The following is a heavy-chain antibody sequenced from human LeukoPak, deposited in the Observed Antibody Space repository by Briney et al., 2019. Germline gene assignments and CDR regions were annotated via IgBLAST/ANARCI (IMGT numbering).Heavy chain of an antibody. D-gene: IGHD3-22*01. CDR2: IYPGDSDT. J-gene: IGHJ4*02. CDR1: GYSFTSYW. V-gene: IGHV5-51*01. CDR3: ARTYYYDCSGYFAPPAY. Sequence: GESLKISCQGSGYSFTSYWIAWVRQMPGKGLEWMGIIYPGDSDTRYSPSFQGQVTFSADKSISTAYLQWSSLRASDTAMYYCARTYYYDCSGYFAPPAYWGQGTLVTVSS.